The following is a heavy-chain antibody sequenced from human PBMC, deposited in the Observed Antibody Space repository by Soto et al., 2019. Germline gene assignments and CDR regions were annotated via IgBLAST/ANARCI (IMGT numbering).Heavy chain of an antibody. Sequence: QVQLQESGPGLVKPSETLSLTCNVSGGSSSNYFWSWIRQPPGKGLEWIGYIYYNGITNYSPSLRSRLTISVDKSKYHFSLKLSSVTAADTAVYYCAGYCSSTSCYSLDAFDVWGQGTMVTVSS. CDR3: AGYCSSTSCYSLDAFDV. J-gene: IGHJ3*01. CDR2: IYYNGIT. D-gene: IGHD2-2*01. V-gene: IGHV4-59*08. CDR1: GGSSSNYF.